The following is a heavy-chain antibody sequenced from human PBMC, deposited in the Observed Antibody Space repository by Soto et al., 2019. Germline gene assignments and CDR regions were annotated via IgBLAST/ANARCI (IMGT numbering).Heavy chain of an antibody. V-gene: IGHV4-30-4*01. CDR3: ATMGTPATGLYYFDS. J-gene: IGHJ4*02. Sequence: QVQLQESGPGLVKPSQTLSLTCTVSGGSISSGNYYWSWIRQPPGKGLEWIGFISYSGSTYYSLSLKSRVTISVATSKNQFSLNLSFVTAADTAVYYCATMGTPATGLYYFDSWGQGTLVTVSS. CDR1: GGSISSGNYY. D-gene: IGHD5-18*01. CDR2: ISYSGST.